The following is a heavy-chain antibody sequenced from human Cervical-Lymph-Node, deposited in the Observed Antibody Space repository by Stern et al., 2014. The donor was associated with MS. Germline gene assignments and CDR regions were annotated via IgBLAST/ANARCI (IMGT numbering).Heavy chain of an antibody. V-gene: IGHV4-59*01. J-gene: IGHJ4*02. Sequence: QVKLQESGPGLVKPSETLSLTCTGSGGAMTRDYWSWIRQPPGKGLEWIGYFYKSGTTNYNPSLTSRVTISVHTSKNQFSLKLTSVTAADTAVYYCTGGGGWLTDSWGQGTLVSVSS. CDR2: FYKSGTT. CDR3: TGGGGWLTDS. D-gene: IGHD6-19*01. CDR1: GGAMTRDY.